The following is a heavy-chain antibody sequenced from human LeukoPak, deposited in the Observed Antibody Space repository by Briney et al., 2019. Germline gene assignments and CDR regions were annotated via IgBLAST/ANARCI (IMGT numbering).Heavy chain of an antibody. D-gene: IGHD5-18*01. Sequence: PGGSLTLSCAASGFIFGRDSMSWVRQAPGKGLEWVAVISYDGSTKYYADSVKGRFTISRDNSKNTLYLQMNSLRAEDTAVYYCAKGDEYNNGALGGMDVWGQGTTVTVSS. J-gene: IGHJ6*02. CDR3: AKGDEYNNGALGGMDV. CDR1: GFIFGRDS. CDR2: ISYDGSTK. V-gene: IGHV3-30*18.